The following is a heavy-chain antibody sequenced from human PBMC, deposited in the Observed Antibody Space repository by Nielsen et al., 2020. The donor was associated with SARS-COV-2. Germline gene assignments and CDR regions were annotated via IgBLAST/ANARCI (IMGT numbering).Heavy chain of an antibody. CDR1: GFTFDDYA. V-gene: IGHV3-9*01. CDR2: ISWNSGSI. D-gene: IGHD3-10*01. J-gene: IGHJ4*02. CDR3: ASGYGSGDY. Sequence: SLKISCAASGFTFDDYAMHWVRQAPGKGLEWVSGISWNSGSIGYADSVKGRFTISRDNAKNSLYLQMNSLRAEDTALYHCASGYGSGDYWGQGTLVTVSS.